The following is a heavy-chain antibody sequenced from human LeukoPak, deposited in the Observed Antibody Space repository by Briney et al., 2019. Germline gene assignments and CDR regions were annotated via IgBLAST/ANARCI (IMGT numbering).Heavy chain of an antibody. V-gene: IGHV4-34*01. CDR3: ARGTVAGSVFTLAKTKFDY. J-gene: IGHJ4*02. CDR1: GGSFSGYY. CDR2: INHSGST. Sequence: PSETLSLTCAVYGGSFSGYYWSWIRQPPGKGLEWIGEINHSGSTNYNPSLKSRVTISVDTSKNQFSLKLSSVTAADTAVYYCARGTVAGSVFTLAKTKFDYWGQGTLVTVSS. D-gene: IGHD6-19*01.